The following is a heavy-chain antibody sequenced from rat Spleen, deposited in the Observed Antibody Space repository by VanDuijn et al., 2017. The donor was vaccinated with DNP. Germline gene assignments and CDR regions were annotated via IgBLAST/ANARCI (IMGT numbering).Heavy chain of an antibody. CDR3: SSSHY. V-gene: IGHV6-8*01. CDR2: IKAKSNNYAT. J-gene: IGHJ2*01. CDR1: GFTFSNAW. Sequence: EVQVLESGGGLVQPGNSLKLSCATSGFTFSNAWMHWVRQSPEKQLEWVAQIKAKSNNYATYYAESVKGRFTISRDDSKSSVYLQMNSLKEEDTAIYYCSSSHYWGQGVMVTVSS.